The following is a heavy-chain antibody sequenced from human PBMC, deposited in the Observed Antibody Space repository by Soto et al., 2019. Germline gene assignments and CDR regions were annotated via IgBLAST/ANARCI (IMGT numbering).Heavy chain of an antibody. V-gene: IGHV1-46*01. Sequence: ASVKVSCKASGYTFTNYYMHWVRQAPGQGLEWMGIINPSGGSTSYAQKFQGRVTMTRDTSTSTVYMELSSLRSEDTAVYYCARDRGSYSSSWSPYWDYWGQGTLVTVSS. D-gene: IGHD6-13*01. J-gene: IGHJ4*02. CDR1: GYTFTNYY. CDR2: INPSGGST. CDR3: ARDRGSYSSSWSPYWDY.